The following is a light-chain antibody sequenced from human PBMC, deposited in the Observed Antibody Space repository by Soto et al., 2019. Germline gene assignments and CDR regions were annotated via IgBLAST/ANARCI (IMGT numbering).Light chain of an antibody. J-gene: IGKJ4*01. CDR2: TTS. Sequence: DIQMTQSPSSLSASVGDRVTITCRASQDIRHDLRWYQQKPGEAPKRLIYTTSTLERTVPSRFSGSGSGTEFTRPISSLQPEDFATYFCLQDYTYPLTFGGGTKVEIK. CDR3: LQDYTYPLT. V-gene: IGKV1-17*01. CDR1: QDIRHD.